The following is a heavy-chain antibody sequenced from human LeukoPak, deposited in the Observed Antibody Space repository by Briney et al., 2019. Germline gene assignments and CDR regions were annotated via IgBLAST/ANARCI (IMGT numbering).Heavy chain of an antibody. V-gene: IGHV4-39*01. Sequence: PSETLSLTCTVSGGSTSSSSYYWGWIRQPPGKGLEWIGNIYYTGRTYYNPSLKSRVTISADTSKNQFSLKLSSVSAADTAVYYCARLYYYDSSGPPLWGQGTLVTVSS. J-gene: IGHJ4*02. CDR1: GGSTSSSSYY. D-gene: IGHD3-22*01. CDR2: IYYTGRT. CDR3: ARLYYYDSSGPPL.